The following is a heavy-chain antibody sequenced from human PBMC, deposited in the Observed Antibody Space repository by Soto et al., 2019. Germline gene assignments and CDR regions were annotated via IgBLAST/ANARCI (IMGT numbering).Heavy chain of an antibody. V-gene: IGHV1-69*12. J-gene: IGHJ4*02. CDR3: ASGIQLWLRRINNGYSG. CDR2: IIPMFGTA. CDR1: GGTFSTYA. Sequence: QVQLVQSGAEVKKPESSVKVSCKAPGGTFSTYAISWVRQAPGQGLEWMGGIIPMFGTANYAQRFQERVTINEDESTNTVYMELSSLRSEDTAVYFCASGIQLWLRRINNGYSGWGQGTLVTVSS. D-gene: IGHD5-18*01.